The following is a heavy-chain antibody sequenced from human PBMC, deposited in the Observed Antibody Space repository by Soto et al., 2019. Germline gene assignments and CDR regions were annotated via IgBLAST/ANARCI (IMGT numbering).Heavy chain of an antibody. Sequence: PSETLSLTCTVSGGSISSGGYYWSWIRQHPGKGLEWIGYIYYSASTYYNPSLKSRVTISVDTSKNQFSLKLSSVTAADTAVYYCARVQITMVRGAAEHYYYYMDVWGKGTTVTVSS. CDR2: IYYSAST. J-gene: IGHJ6*03. CDR3: ARVQITMVRGAAEHYYYYMDV. D-gene: IGHD3-10*01. V-gene: IGHV4-31*03. CDR1: GGSISSGGYY.